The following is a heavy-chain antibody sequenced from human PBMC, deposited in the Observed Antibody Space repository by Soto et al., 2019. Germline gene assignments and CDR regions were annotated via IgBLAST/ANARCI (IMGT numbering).Heavy chain of an antibody. J-gene: IGHJ3*02. CDR3: EIVGAPSAFDI. V-gene: IGHV3-23*01. Sequence: GGSLRLSCAASGFTFSSYAMSWVRRAPGKGLEWVSAISGSGGSTYYADSVKGRFTISRDNSKNTLYLQMNSLRAEDTAVYYSEIVGAPSAFDISGQGTMVTVSS. CDR2: ISGSGGST. CDR1: GFTFSSYA. D-gene: IGHD1-26*01.